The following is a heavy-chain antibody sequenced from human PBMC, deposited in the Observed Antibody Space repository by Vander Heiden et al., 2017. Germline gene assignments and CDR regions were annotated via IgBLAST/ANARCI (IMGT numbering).Heavy chain of an antibody. Sequence: EVQLVESGGGLVKPGGSLRLSCAASGFTFSSHSINWVRQAPGKGLEWVSSISSSSSYIYYADSVKGRFTISRDNAKNSLYLQMNSLRAEDTAVYYCARDGAVVMRSYYYYGMDVWDQGTTVTVSS. D-gene: IGHD3-22*01. CDR3: ARDGAVVMRSYYYYGMDV. J-gene: IGHJ6*02. V-gene: IGHV3-21*01. CDR2: ISSSSSYI. CDR1: GFTFSSHS.